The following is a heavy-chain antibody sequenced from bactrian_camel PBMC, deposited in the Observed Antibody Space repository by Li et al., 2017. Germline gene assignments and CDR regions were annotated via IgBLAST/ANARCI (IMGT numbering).Heavy chain of an antibody. J-gene: IGHJ4*01. CDR1: VVSLSNNW. CDR2: MYTGDEST. V-gene: IGHV3S1*01. CDR3: RLLPF. D-gene: IGHD2*01. Sequence: QVQLVESGGGLVQPGDSLKLSCEVTVVSLSNNWIAWVRQAPGEGLEWVASMYTGDESTYYADHARARYTISRSEDKNTLHLQMNTLKSKDTGRYYCRLLPFWGQGTQVTVS.